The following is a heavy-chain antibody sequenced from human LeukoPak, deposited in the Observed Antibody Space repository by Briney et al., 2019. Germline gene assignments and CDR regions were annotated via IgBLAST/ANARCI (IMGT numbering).Heavy chain of an antibody. CDR3: ARFIGGSGSF. CDR2: ISSSSSTI. CDR1: GFTFSSYS. Sequence: GGSLRLSCAASGFTFSSYSMNWVRQAPGKGLEWVSYISSSSSTIYYADSVKGRFTISRGNAKNSLYLQMNSLRAEDTAVYYCARFIGGSGSFWGQGTLVTVSS. D-gene: IGHD3-10*01. J-gene: IGHJ4*02. V-gene: IGHV3-48*04.